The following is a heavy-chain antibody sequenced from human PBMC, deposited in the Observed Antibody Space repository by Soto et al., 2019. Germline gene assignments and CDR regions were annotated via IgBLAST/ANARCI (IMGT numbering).Heavy chain of an antibody. CDR1: GGSFISYS. Sequence: ASVKVSCKASGGSFISYSFTWVRQAPGQGLEWMGRIIPIQGKANYALKLQDRVTITADRSTRTAYMELRSLRPEDTAVYYCAKSLLFVDHAYMDVWGKGTTVTVSS. J-gene: IGHJ6*03. V-gene: IGHV1-69*02. CDR2: IIPIQGKA. CDR3: AKSLLFVDHAYMDV. D-gene: IGHD2-21*01.